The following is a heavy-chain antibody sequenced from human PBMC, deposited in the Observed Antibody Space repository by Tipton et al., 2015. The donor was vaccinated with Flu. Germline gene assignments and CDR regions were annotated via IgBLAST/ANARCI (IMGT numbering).Heavy chain of an antibody. CDR2: IFTIGGT. J-gene: IGHJ3*02. Sequence: TLSLTCTVSGGSISSYYWSWIRQPAGKGLEWIGRIFTIGGTNYNPSLQSRVTMSVDTSKNQFSLKLSSVTAADTAVYYCARGSWAVFGVAEDAFDIWGQGQWSPSLQ. D-gene: IGHD3-3*01. V-gene: IGHV4-4*07. CDR3: ARGSWAVFGVAEDAFDI. CDR1: GGSISSYY.